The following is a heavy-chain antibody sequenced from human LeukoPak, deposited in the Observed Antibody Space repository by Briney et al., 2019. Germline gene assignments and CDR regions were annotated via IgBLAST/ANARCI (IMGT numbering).Heavy chain of an antibody. V-gene: IGHV4-30-4*08. Sequence: SETLSLTCTVSGGSTSSGDYYWSWIRQPPGKGLEWIGYIYYSGSPYYNPSLKSRVSMSLDTSKSQFSLELSSVTAADTAVYFCARAAAGTSLFDYWGQGTLVTVSS. CDR1: GGSTSSGDYY. CDR3: ARAAAGTSLFDY. CDR2: IYYSGSP. J-gene: IGHJ4*02. D-gene: IGHD6-13*01.